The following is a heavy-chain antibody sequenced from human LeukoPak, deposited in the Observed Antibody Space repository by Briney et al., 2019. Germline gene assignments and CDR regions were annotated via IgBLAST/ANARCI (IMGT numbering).Heavy chain of an antibody. CDR2: INHSGST. Sequence: PSETLSLTCAVYGGSFSGYYWSWIRQPPGKGLEWIGEINHSGSTNYNPSLKSRVTISVDTSKNQFSLKLSSVTAADTAVYYCARGSSYYYDTHSTEIHYFDYWGQGTLVTVSS. CDR1: GGSFSGYY. V-gene: IGHV4-34*01. D-gene: IGHD3-22*01. CDR3: ARGSSYYYDTHSTEIHYFDY. J-gene: IGHJ4*02.